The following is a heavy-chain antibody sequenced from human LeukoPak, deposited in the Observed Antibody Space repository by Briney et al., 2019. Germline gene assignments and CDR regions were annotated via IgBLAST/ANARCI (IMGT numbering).Heavy chain of an antibody. CDR3: VRALYNSGQFDP. V-gene: IGHV3-13*04. Sequence: PGGSLRLSCAASGFTFRKFDMHWVRQATGKGLEWVSGISSSGDTFYQDSVKGRFTISRENGENSLFLQLNSLRTGDTAVYYCVRALYNSGQFDPWGQGTLVTVSS. CDR1: GFTFRKFD. J-gene: IGHJ5*02. CDR2: ISSSGDT. D-gene: IGHD5-12*01.